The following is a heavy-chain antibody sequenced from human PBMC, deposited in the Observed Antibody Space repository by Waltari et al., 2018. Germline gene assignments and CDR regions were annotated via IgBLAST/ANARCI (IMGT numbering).Heavy chain of an antibody. D-gene: IGHD6-19*01. CDR1: GGSISSYY. CDR2: IYYSGST. V-gene: IGHV4-59*01. CDR3: ASRDWLADY. J-gene: IGHJ4*02. Sequence: QVQLQESGPGLVKPSETLSLTCTVSGGSISSYYWSWIRQPPGKGLEWIGYIYYSGSTNYNPSLKSRVTISVDTSKNQFSLKLSSVTAADTAVYYCASRDWLADYWGQGTLVTVSS.